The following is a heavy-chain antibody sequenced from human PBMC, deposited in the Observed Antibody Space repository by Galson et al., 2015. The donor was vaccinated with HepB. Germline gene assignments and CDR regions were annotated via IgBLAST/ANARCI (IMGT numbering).Heavy chain of an antibody. D-gene: IGHD3-10*01. CDR2: ILPVFGTL. CDR1: GGSFSTVA. Sequence: SVKVSCKASGGSFSTVALSWVRQAPAQGLEWMGGILPVFGTLKYAQKLQGRVTITADESTSTVYMELAGLRTEDTAVYYCVRDHEYGSGGLKNWFDPWGQGTLVTVSP. V-gene: IGHV1-69*13. CDR3: VRDHEYGSGGLKNWFDP. J-gene: IGHJ5*02.